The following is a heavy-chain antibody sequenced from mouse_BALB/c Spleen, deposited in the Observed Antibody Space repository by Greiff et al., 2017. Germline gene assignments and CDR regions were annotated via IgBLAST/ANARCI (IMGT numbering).Heavy chain of an antibody. V-gene: IGHV5-6*02. CDR3: ARVDYSSPYYFDY. J-gene: IGHJ2*01. CDR2: ISSGGSYT. D-gene: IGHD1-1*01. Sequence: DVMLVESGGDLVKPGGSLKLSCAASGFTFSSYGMSWVRQTPDKRLEWVATISSGGSYTYYPDSVKGRFTISRDNAKNTLYLQMSSLKSEDTALYYCARVDYSSPYYFDYWGQGTTLTVSS. CDR1: GFTFSSYG.